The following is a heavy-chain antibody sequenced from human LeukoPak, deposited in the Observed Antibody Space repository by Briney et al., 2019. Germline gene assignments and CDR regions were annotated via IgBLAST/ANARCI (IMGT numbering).Heavy chain of an antibody. Sequence: GESLQISSKGSGYSFTRHWIGWVGQMPGKGLEWMGIIYPDDSETRYSPSFQGQVTISADKSISTAYMQCSSLKASDTAMYYCARRDSSGSADFDYWGQGTPVTVSS. CDR2: IYPDDSET. CDR3: ARRDSSGSADFDY. J-gene: IGHJ4*02. V-gene: IGHV5-51*01. D-gene: IGHD3-22*01. CDR1: GYSFTRHW.